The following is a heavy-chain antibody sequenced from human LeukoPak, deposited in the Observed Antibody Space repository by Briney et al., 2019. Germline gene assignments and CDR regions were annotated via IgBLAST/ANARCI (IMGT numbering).Heavy chain of an antibody. J-gene: IGHJ4*02. CDR1: GGTFSSYA. CDR2: IIPIFGTA. Sequence: ASVKVSCKASGGTFSSYAISWVLQAPGQGLEWMGRIIPIFGTANYAQKFQGRVTITTDESTSTAYMELSSLRSEDTAVYYCARDRHCSGGSCYSDWGQGTLVTVSS. D-gene: IGHD2-15*01. V-gene: IGHV1-69*05. CDR3: ARDRHCSGGSCYSD.